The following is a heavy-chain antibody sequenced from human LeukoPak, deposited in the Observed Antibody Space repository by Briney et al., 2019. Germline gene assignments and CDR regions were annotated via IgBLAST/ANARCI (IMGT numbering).Heavy chain of an antibody. Sequence: GGSLRLSCVASGFTYSSHAMSWVRQAPGKGLECVSGISANGANTYYTDSVRGRFTISRDNSKNTVYLQMSSLSAEDTAIYYCTKDQGFSYYYLDYWGQGILVTVSS. V-gene: IGHV3-23*01. J-gene: IGHJ4*02. CDR1: GFTYSSHA. CDR2: ISANGANT. CDR3: TKDQGFSYYYLDY. D-gene: IGHD5-18*01.